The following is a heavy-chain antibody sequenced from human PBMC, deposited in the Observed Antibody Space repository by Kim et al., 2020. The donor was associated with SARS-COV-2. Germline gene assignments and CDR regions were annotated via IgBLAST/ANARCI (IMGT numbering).Heavy chain of an antibody. J-gene: IGHJ6*02. CDR1: GGTFSSYA. D-gene: IGHD2-2*01. V-gene: IGHV1-69*13. CDR3: ASNLQLLSERPPYYYYYGMDV. Sequence: SVKVSCKASGGTFSSYAISWVRQAPGQGLEWMGGIIPIFGTANYAQKFQGRVTITADESTSTAYMELSSLRSEDTAVYYCASNLQLLSERPPYYYYYGMDVWGQGTTVTVSS. CDR2: IIPIFGTA.